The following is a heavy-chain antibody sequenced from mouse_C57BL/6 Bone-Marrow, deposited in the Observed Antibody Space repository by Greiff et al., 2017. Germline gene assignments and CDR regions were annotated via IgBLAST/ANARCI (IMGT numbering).Heavy chain of an antibody. CDR2: IYPRSGNT. D-gene: IGHD4-1*01. V-gene: IGHV1-81*01. CDR1: GYTFTSYG. Sequence: VKLMESGAELARPGASVKLSCKASGYTFTSYGISWVKQRTGQGLEWIGAIYPRSGNTYYNEKFKGKATLTADKSSSTAYMELRSLTSEDSAVYVWARDGTRAWFAYWGQGTLVTVSA. J-gene: IGHJ3*01. CDR3: ARDGTRAWFAY.